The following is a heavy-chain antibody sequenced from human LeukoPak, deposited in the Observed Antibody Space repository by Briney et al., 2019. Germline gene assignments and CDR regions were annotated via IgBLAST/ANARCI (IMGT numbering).Heavy chain of an antibody. CDR2: IYYSGST. CDR3: ARGHDYGDYDLGGDAFDI. V-gene: IGHV4-59*11. J-gene: IGHJ3*02. D-gene: IGHD4-17*01. Sequence: ASETLSLTCTVSGGSTSSHYWSWIRRPPGKGLEWIGYIYYSGSTNYNPSLKSRVTISVDTSKNQFSLKLSSVTAADTAVYYCARGHDYGDYDLGGDAFDIWGQGTMVTVSS. CDR1: GGSTSSHY.